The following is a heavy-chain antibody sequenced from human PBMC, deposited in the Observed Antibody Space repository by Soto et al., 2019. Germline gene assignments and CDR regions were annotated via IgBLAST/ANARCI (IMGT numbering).Heavy chain of an antibody. D-gene: IGHD3-9*01. J-gene: IGHJ4*02. CDR2: INHSGST. Sequence: SETLSLTCAVYGGSFSGYYWSWIRQPPGEGLEWIGEINHSGSTNYNPSLKSRVTISVDTSKNQFSLKLSSVTAADTAVYYCARVPTYYDILTGYSIEYYFDYWGQGTLVTVSS. CDR1: GGSFSGYY. CDR3: ARVPTYYDILTGYSIEYYFDY. V-gene: IGHV4-34*01.